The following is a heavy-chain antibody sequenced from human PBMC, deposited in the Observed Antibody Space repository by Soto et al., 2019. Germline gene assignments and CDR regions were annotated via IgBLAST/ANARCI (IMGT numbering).Heavy chain of an antibody. CDR2: IGPASGDT. CDR1: GYTFTGHY. V-gene: IGHV1-2*02. J-gene: IGHJ4*02. D-gene: IGHD3-10*01. CDR3: GRGRSGQLVVFY. Sequence: ASVKVACKASGYTFTGHYIHWVRQAPGQGPEWMGEIGPASGDTRYAQKFQGRVTMTRDTSITTVYMELNNLSPDDTAVYYCGRGRSGQLVVFYWGQGTPVTVSS.